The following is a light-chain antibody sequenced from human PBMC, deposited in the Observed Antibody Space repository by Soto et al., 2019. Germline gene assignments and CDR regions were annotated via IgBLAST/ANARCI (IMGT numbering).Light chain of an antibody. V-gene: IGKV1-17*01. CDR2: AAS. CDR3: LHHNRYPLT. CDR1: QVIRND. Sequence: DLQMTQSPSFLSASVGDRVTITCRASQVIRNDLGWYQQKPGKAPKRLIYAASRWQSGVPSRFSGIGSGTEFTLTITGLQPEDFATYYCLHHNRYPLTFGGGTRVEIK. J-gene: IGKJ4*01.